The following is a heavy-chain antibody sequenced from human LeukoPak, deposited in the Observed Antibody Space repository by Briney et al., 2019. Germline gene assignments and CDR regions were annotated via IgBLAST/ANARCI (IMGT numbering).Heavy chain of an antibody. CDR2: IIPIFGTA. D-gene: IGHD2-21*02. CDR1: GGTFSSYA. V-gene: IGHV1-69*13. J-gene: IGHJ4*02. CDR3: ASDQNSVTAID. Sequence: GASVKVSCEASGGTFSSYAISWVRQAPGQGLEWMGGIIPIFGTANYAQKFQGRVTITADESTSTAYMELSSLRSEDTAVYYCASDQNSVTAIDWGQGTLVTVSS.